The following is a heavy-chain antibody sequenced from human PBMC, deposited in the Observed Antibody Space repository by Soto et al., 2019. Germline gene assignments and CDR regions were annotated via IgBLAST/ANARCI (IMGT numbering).Heavy chain of an antibody. J-gene: IGHJ6*02. CDR1: GFTFSSYA. CDR3: VKEIEGDYGGPDYYYGMDV. CDR2: ISSNGGST. Sequence: GGSLRLSCSASGFTFSSYAMHWVRQAPGKGLEYVSAISSNGGSTYYADSVKGRFTISRDNSKNTLYLQMSSLRAEDTAVYYCVKEIEGDYGGPDYYYGMDVWGQGTTVTVSS. D-gene: IGHD4-17*01. V-gene: IGHV3-64D*08.